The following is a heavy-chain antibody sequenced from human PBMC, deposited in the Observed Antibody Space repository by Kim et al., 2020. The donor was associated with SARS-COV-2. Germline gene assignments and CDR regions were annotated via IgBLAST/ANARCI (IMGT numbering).Heavy chain of an antibody. CDR3: ARRDGSGSYYSRIFDY. V-gene: IGHV4-4*02. CDR1: GGSISSSNW. J-gene: IGHJ4*02. D-gene: IGHD3-10*01. CDR2: IYHSGST. Sequence: SETLSLTCAVSGGSISSSNWWRWVRQPPGQGLEWIGEIYHSGSTNYNPSLKSRVTISVDKSKNQFSLKLSSVTAADTSVYYCARRDGSGSYYSRIFDYWGQGTLVTVSS.